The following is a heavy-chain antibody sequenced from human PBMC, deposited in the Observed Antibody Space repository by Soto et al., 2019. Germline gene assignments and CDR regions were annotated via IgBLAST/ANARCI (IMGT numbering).Heavy chain of an antibody. CDR2: MNPNSGNT. Sequence: QVQLVQSGAEVKKSGASVKVSCKASRYTFISYDINWVRQDTGQGLAWMGSMNPNSGNTAYAQKFQGRITMTRNTSMKAAYMELSSRRSEDTAVYYGARGQEVWWNAGPLGLHGLDVWGQGTTVTVSS. V-gene: IGHV1-8*01. CDR1: RYTFISYD. J-gene: IGHJ6*02. CDR3: ARGQEVWWNAGPLGLHGLDV. D-gene: IGHD3-16*01.